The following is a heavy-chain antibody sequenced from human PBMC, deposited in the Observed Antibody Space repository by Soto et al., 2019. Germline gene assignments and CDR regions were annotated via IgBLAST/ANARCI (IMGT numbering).Heavy chain of an antibody. CDR2: ISSSSSYI. CDR1: GVTFSTYS. J-gene: IGHJ3*02. Sequence: EVQLVESGGGLVMPGGSLRLSCAASGVTFSTYSINWVRHAPGKGLERVSSISSSSSYIYYADSVKGRFTISRDNAKNSLYLQMNSLRDEDTAVYYCAREDGEAFDIWGQGTRVTVSS. CDR3: AREDGEAFDI. V-gene: IGHV3-21*01.